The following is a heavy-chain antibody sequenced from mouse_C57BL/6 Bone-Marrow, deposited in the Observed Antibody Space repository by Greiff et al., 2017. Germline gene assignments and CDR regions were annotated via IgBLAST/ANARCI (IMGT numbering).Heavy chain of an antibody. CDR3: ARGSGSSYGGPAWFAY. J-gene: IGHJ3*01. V-gene: IGHV1-81*01. CDR1: GYTFTSSG. CDR2: IYPRSGNT. D-gene: IGHD1-1*01. Sequence: VKLQESGAELARPGASVKLSCKASGYTFTSSGISWVKQRTGQGLEWIGEIYPRSGNTYYNEKFKGKATLTADKSSSTAYMELRSLTSEDSAVYFCARGSGSSYGGPAWFAYWGQGTLVTVSA.